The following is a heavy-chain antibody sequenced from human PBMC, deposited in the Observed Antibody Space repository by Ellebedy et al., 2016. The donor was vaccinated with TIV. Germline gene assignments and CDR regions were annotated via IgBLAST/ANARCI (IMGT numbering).Heavy chain of an antibody. Sequence: PGGSLRLSCAASGFTFSSYAMSWVRQAPGKGLEGVSGISGSGGSTWYADSVKGRFSIPRDNSKNTLYVQMNSLRAEDTAVYYCARGGRDQWLIDYWGQGTLVTVSS. CDR2: ISGSGGST. V-gene: IGHV3-23*01. CDR3: ARGGRDQWLIDY. D-gene: IGHD6-19*01. CDR1: GFTFSSYA. J-gene: IGHJ4*02.